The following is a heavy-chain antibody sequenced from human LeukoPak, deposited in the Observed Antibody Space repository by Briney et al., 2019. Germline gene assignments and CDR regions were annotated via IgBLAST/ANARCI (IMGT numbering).Heavy chain of an antibody. D-gene: IGHD6-19*01. Sequence: GGSLRLSCAASGFTFSSYAMSWVRQAPGQGLVWVSAISGSGGSTYYADSVKGRFTISRDNSKNTLYLQMNSLRAEDTAVYYWAKDRIAVAGVLNWFDPWGQGTLVTVSS. J-gene: IGHJ5*02. CDR1: GFTFSSYA. V-gene: IGHV3-23*01. CDR3: AKDRIAVAGVLNWFDP. CDR2: ISGSGGST.